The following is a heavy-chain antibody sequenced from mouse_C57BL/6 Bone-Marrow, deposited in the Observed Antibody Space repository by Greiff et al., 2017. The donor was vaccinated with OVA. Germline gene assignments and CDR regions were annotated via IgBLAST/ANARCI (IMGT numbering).Heavy chain of an antibody. D-gene: IGHD2-2*01. CDR3: ARLNGYDGGFAY. CDR2: IYPGGGYT. CDR1: GYTFTNYW. J-gene: IGHJ3*01. V-gene: IGHV1-63*01. Sequence: QVQLQQSGAELVRPGTSVKMSCKASGYTFTNYWIGWAKQRPGHGLEWIGDIYPGGGYTNSNEKFKGKATLTADKSSSTAYMQFSSLTSEDSAIYYCARLNGYDGGFAYWGQGTLVTVSA.